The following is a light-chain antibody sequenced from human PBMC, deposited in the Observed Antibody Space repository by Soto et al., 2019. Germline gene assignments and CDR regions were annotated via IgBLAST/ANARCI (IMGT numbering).Light chain of an antibody. CDR1: SSNIGNNY. CDR2: DNN. V-gene: IGLV1-51*01. Sequence: HSVLTQPPSVSAAPGQKVTISCSGSSSNIGNNYVSWYQQLPGTAPKLLIYDNNKRPSGIPDRFSGSKSGTSATLGITGLQTGDEADYYCGTWDSSLSALVFGGGTKLTVL. J-gene: IGLJ2*01. CDR3: GTWDSSLSALV.